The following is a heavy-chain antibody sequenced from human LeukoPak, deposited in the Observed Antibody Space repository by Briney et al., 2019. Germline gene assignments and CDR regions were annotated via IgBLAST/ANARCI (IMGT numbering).Heavy chain of an antibody. CDR1: GGSISSYY. Sequence: PSETLSLTCTVSGGSISSYYWGWIRQPPGKGLEWIGNIYYSGSTYYNPSLKSRVTISVDTSKNQFSLKLSSVSAADTAVYYCARWVATPRGYFDYWGQGALVTVSS. J-gene: IGHJ4*02. V-gene: IGHV4-59*04. CDR3: ARWVATPRGYFDY. CDR2: IYYSGST. D-gene: IGHD5-12*01.